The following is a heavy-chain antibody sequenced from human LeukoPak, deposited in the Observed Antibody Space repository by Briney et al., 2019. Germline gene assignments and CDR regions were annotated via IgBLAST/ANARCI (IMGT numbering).Heavy chain of an antibody. J-gene: IGHJ6*03. CDR2: IYTSGST. D-gene: IGHD4-17*01. CDR1: GGSISSYY. Sequence: KPSETLSLTCTVSGGSISSYYWSWIRQPAGKGLEWIGRIYTSGSTNYNPSLKSRVTMSVDTSKNQFSLKLSSVTAADTAVYYCARGRAPSTVTTDSYYYYMDVWGKGTTVTISS. V-gene: IGHV4-4*07. CDR3: ARGRAPSTVTTDSYYYYMDV.